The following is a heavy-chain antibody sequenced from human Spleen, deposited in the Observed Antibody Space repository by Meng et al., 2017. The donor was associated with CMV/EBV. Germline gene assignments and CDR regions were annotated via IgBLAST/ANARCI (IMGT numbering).Heavy chain of an antibody. J-gene: IGHJ6*02. CDR1: GHTLAVYY. V-gene: IGHV1-2*02. Sequence: ASVKVSCKASGHTLAVYYIHWARQAPGQGLEWMGWVNPNSGDTNYAQRFQGRVTMTRDTSISTAYMELSSLTSEDTAVYYCARGGVVVAGTPVVYYHGMDVWGQGTTVTVSS. CDR2: VNPNSGDT. CDR3: ARGGVVVAGTPVVYYHGMDV. D-gene: IGHD2-15*01.